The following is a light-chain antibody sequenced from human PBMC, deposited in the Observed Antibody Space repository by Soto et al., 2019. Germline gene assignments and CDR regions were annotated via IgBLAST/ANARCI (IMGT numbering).Light chain of an antibody. CDR1: QSVSSYY. J-gene: IGKJ1*01. Sequence: EVVLTQSPGTLSLSPGERATLSCRASQSVSSYYLAWYQQKPGQAPRLLIYAASSRATGIPDRFSGGGSGTDFPLTISRLEPEDFEVYYCQQCGSSPWTFGQGTMVDIK. CDR2: AAS. CDR3: QQCGSSPWT. V-gene: IGKV3-20*01.